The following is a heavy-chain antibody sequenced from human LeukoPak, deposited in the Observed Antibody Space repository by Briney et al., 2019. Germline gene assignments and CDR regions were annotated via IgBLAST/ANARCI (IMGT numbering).Heavy chain of an antibody. D-gene: IGHD2-21*02. J-gene: IGHJ3*02. CDR3: ARERQDTVIHSGAFDI. CDR1: GFTFSTYF. CDR2: IASDGSHT. V-gene: IGHV3-30-3*01. Sequence: GGSLRLSCAASGFTFSTYFMHWVRQAPGKGLEWVADIASDGSHTFYVESVKGRFTISRDNSKNTLYLQMNSLGPEDTAVYFCARERQDTVIHSGAFDIWGQGTMVTVSS.